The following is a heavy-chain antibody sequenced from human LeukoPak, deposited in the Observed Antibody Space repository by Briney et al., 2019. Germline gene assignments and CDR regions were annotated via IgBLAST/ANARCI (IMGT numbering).Heavy chain of an antibody. Sequence: SETLSLTCTVSGGSISSSDHYWGWIRQPPGKGLEWIGSIYYNGDTHYSPSLKSRVTISVDSSRNQFALKLNSVTAADTAVYYCARGRGGSSGAFDIWGQGTMVTVSS. CDR2: IYYNGDT. CDR3: ARGRGGSSGAFDI. J-gene: IGHJ3*02. D-gene: IGHD2-15*01. CDR1: GGSISSSDHY. V-gene: IGHV4-39*01.